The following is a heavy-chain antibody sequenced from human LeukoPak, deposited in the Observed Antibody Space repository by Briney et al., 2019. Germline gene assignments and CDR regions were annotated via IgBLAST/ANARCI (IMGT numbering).Heavy chain of an antibody. J-gene: IGHJ4*02. CDR3: ARVNLGY. CDR1: GYSFTTFG. V-gene: IGHV1-18*01. CDR2: ITGYNANT. Sequence: ASVKVSCKTSGYSFTTFGISWVRQAPGQGLEWMGWITGYNANTNYAQKFQGRVTMTIDTSTTTVFMELRSLESDDTAVYFCARVNLGYWGQGTLVTVSS.